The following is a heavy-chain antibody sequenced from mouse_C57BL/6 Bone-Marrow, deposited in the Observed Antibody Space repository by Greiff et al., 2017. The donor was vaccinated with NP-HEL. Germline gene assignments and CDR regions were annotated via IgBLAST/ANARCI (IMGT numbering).Heavy chain of an antibody. CDR3: TTTLIYYYGSSYFSYWYFDV. Sequence: EVQLQQSGAELVRPGASVKLSCTASGFNIKDDYMHWVKQRPEQGLEWIGWIDPENGDTEYASKFQGKATITADTSSNTAYLQLSSLTSEDTAVYYCTTTLIYYYGSSYFSYWYFDVWGTGTTVTVSS. D-gene: IGHD1-1*01. CDR1: GFNIKDDY. J-gene: IGHJ1*03. CDR2: IDPENGDT. V-gene: IGHV14-4*01.